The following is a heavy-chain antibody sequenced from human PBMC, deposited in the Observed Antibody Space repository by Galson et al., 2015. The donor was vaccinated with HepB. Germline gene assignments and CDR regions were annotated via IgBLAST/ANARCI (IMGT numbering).Heavy chain of an antibody. CDR1: GFTFSSYA. J-gene: IGHJ4*02. CDR3: AKRQGYSYGTIDY. V-gene: IGHV3-23*01. CDR2: ISGSGGST. D-gene: IGHD5-18*01. Sequence: SLRLSCAASGFTFSSYAMSWVRQAPGKGLEWVSAISGSGGSTYYADSVKGRFTISRDNSKNTLYLQMNSLRAEDTAVYYCAKRQGYSYGTIDYWGQGTLVTVSS.